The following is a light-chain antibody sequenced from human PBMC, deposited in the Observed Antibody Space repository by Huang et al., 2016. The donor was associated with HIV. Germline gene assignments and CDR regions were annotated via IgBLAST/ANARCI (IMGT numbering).Light chain of an antibody. Sequence: ELVMTQSPATLSVSPGERVTLSCRASQSISTNLAWYRQKPGQAPRLLIYDSSTRATGIPARFSGSGSGTEFTLTISSLQSEDSAVYYCQQYNNWLALTFGGGTKVEIK. CDR2: DSS. J-gene: IGKJ4*01. CDR3: QQYNNWLALT. CDR1: QSISTN. V-gene: IGKV3D-15*01.